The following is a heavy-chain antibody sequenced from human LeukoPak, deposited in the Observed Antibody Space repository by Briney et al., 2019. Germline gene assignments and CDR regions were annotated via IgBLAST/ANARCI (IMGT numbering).Heavy chain of an antibody. J-gene: IGHJ3*02. CDR1: GFTFSNAW. D-gene: IGHD4-11*01. CDR3: ARLHHDAFDI. V-gene: IGHV3-15*01. CDR2: IKSKTDGGTT. Sequence: GGSLRPSCAASGFTFSNAWMSWFRQAPGKGLEWVGRIKSKTDGGTTDYAAPVKGRFTISRDDSKNTLYLQMNSLKTEDTAVYYCARLHHDAFDIWGQGTMVTVSS.